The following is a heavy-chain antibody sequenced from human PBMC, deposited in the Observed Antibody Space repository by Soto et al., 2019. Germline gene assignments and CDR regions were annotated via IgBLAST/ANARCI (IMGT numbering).Heavy chain of an antibody. CDR2: ISSSGSTI. CDR3: ARGVGYCSGGSCYSPYNWFDP. J-gene: IGHJ5*02. CDR1: RFTFSDYY. D-gene: IGHD2-15*01. V-gene: IGHV3-11*01. Sequence: QVQLVESGGGLVKPGGSLRLSCAASRFTFSDYYMSWIRQAPGKGLEWVSYISSSGSTIYYADSVKGRFTISRDNAKNSLYLQMNSLRAEDTAVYYCARGVGYCSGGSCYSPYNWFDPWGQGTLVTVSS.